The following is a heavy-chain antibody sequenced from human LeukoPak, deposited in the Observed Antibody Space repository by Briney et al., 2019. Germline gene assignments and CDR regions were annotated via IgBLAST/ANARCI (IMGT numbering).Heavy chain of an antibody. D-gene: IGHD2-15*01. CDR3: ARVDTEGGWYYYMDV. Sequence: GRSLRLSCAASGFTFSSYAMSCVRQAPGKGMEWVSAISGSGGSTYYADSVKGRFTISRDNAKNSLYLQMNSLKAEDRAVYYCARVDTEGGWYYYMDVWGKGTTVTVSS. CDR2: ISGSGGST. J-gene: IGHJ6*03. V-gene: IGHV3-23*01. CDR1: GFTFSSYA.